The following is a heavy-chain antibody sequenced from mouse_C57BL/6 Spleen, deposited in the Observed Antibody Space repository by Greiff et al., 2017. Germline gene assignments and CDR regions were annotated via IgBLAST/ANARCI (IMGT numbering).Heavy chain of an antibody. V-gene: IGHV14-2*01. CDR3: AGDYGSSYEEWFAY. CDR1: GFNIKDYY. Sequence: EVQLVESGAELVKPGASVKLSCTASGFNIKDYYMHWVKQRTEQGLEWIGRIDPEDGETKYAPKFQGKATITADTSSNTAYLQLSSLTSEDTAVYYCAGDYGSSYEEWFAYWGQGTLVTVSA. D-gene: IGHD1-1*01. J-gene: IGHJ3*01. CDR2: IDPEDGET.